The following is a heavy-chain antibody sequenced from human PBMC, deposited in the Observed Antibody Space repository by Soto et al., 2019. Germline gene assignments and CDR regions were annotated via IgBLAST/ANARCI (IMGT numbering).Heavy chain of an antibody. CDR3: ASICFEAVGIDY. J-gene: IGHJ4*02. CDR1: GFTFSRYS. D-gene: IGHD2-15*01. CDR2: ISSSSSYI. V-gene: IGHV3-21*01. Sequence: EVQMVESGGGVVKAGGSLRLSCAASGFTFSRYSMNWVRQAPGKGLEWVSSISSSSSYIYYEDSVKGRFTISRDNAKKSLYMQMNILRAKDTAVYYCASICFEAVGIDYWGQGTLVTVSS.